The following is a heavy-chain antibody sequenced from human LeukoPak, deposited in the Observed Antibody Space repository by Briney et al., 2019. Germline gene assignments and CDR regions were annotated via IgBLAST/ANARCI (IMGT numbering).Heavy chain of an antibody. CDR3: AREMYDSGGYRVSYFDY. J-gene: IGHJ4*02. CDR1: GPSISSTIYY. CDR2: MHSSGST. D-gene: IGHD3-22*01. Sequence: SETLSLNCTVSGPSISSTIYYWGWIRQPPGKGLEWIGSMHSSGSTYYNPSLKSRVTISIDTSKNQFSLKLSSVTAADTAVYYCAREMYDSGGYRVSYFDYWGQGTLVTVSS. V-gene: IGHV4-39*07.